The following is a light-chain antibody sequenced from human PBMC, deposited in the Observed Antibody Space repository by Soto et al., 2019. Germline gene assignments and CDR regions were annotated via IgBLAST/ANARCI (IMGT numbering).Light chain of an antibody. V-gene: IGKV1-13*02. J-gene: IGKJ3*01. CDR2: DAS. CDR3: QQFSGYPFT. CDR1: QGISSA. Sequence: AIPLTPSPSSLSASVGDRVTITCRASQGISSALAWYQQNPGKAPTLLIYDASTLESGVPSRFSGSGSGTDFTLTISSLQPEDFATYYCQQFSGYPFTFGPGTKVHIK.